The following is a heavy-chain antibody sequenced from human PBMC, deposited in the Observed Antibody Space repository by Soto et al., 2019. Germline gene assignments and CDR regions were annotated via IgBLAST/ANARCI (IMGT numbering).Heavy chain of an antibody. V-gene: IGHV1-8*01. CDR1: GYTFTSYD. CDR2: MNPNSGNT. CDR3: ASMAMVRGVIFHYGMDF. J-gene: IGHJ6*02. D-gene: IGHD3-10*01. Sequence: ASVKVSCKASGYTFTSYDINWVRQATGQGLEWMGWMNPNSGNTGYAQKFQGRVTMTRNTSISTAYMELSSLRSEDTAVYYCASMAMVRGVIFHYGMDFWGQGTTVIVSS.